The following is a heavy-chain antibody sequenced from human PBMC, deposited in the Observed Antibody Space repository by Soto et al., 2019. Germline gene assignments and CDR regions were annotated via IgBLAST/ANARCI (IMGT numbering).Heavy chain of an antibody. Sequence: GGSLRLSCAASGFTFSSYWMHWVRQAPGKGLVWVSRINSDGSSTSYADSVKGRFTISRDNAKNTLYLQMNSLRAEDTAVYYCAREFYDSSDLVDYWGQGTMVTV. CDR1: GFTFSSYW. J-gene: IGHJ4*02. CDR3: AREFYDSSDLVDY. V-gene: IGHV3-74*01. D-gene: IGHD3-22*01. CDR2: INSDGSST.